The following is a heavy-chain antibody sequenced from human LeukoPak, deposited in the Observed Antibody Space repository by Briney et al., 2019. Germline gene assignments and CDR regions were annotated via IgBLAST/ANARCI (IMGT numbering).Heavy chain of an antibody. CDR1: GYTFTSYG. J-gene: IGHJ3*02. CDR3: ARGYTTVSITIFGVVSDAFDI. D-gene: IGHD3-3*01. V-gene: IGHV1-18*01. CDR2: ISAYNGNT. Sequence: GASVKVSCKASGYTFTSYGISWVRQAPGQGLEWMGWISAYNGNTNYAQKLQGRVTMTTDTSTSTAYMELRRLRSDDTAVYYCARGYTTVSITIFGVVSDAFDIWGQGTMVTVSS.